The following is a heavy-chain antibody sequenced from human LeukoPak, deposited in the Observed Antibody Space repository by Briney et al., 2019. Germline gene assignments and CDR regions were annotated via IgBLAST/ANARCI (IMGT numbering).Heavy chain of an antibody. CDR3: ASAWIQLWLPFY. D-gene: IGHD5-18*01. Sequence: GSLRLSCAVSGFTFSAYGMHWVRQAPGKGLEWIGEINHSGSTNYNPSLKSRVTISVDTSKNQFSLKLSSVTAADTAVYYCASAWIQLWLPFYWGQGTLVTVSS. CDR1: GFTFSAYG. V-gene: IGHV4-34*01. J-gene: IGHJ4*02. CDR2: INHSGST.